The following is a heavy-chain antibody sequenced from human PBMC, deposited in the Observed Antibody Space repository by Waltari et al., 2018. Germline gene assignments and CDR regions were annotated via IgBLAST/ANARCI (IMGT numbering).Heavy chain of an antibody. D-gene: IGHD3-10*01. J-gene: IGHJ4*02. Sequence: QLQLQESGPGLVKPSETLSLTCTVSGGSISSSSYYWGWIRQPPGKGLEWIGSIYYSGSTYYHPSLKSRVTISVDTSKNQFSLKLSSVTAADTAVYYCARLGVWFGELLSDYWGQGTLVTVSS. CDR1: GGSISSSSYY. CDR3: ARLGVWFGELLSDY. V-gene: IGHV4-39*01. CDR2: IYYSGST.